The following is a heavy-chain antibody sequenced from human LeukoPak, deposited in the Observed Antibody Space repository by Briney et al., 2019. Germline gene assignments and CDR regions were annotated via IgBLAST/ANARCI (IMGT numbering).Heavy chain of an antibody. J-gene: IGHJ4*02. D-gene: IGHD2/OR15-2a*01. Sequence: PGGSLRLSCAASGFTFSSYPMSWVRQAPGKGLEWVSLISGSGGSTYYAESVKGRVSISTDNSKSTLYLQMNSLRAEDTAVYYCAKERTQTTSFDYWGQGTLVTVSS. CDR1: GFTFSSYP. V-gene: IGHV3-23*01. CDR3: AKERTQTTSFDY. CDR2: ISGSGGST.